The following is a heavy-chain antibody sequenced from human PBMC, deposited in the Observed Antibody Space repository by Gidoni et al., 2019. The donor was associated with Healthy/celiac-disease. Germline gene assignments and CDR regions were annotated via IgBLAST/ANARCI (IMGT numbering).Heavy chain of an antibody. CDR3: ARDFELVPAAMGYFDY. CDR2: ISSSSSYI. J-gene: IGHJ4*02. Sequence: EVQLVESGGGLVKPGGSLRLSCAASGFTFSSYSMNWVRQAPGKGLEWVSSISSSSSYIYYADSVKGRFTISRDNAKNSLYLQMNSLRAEDTAVYYCARDFELVPAAMGYFDYWGQGTLVTVSS. CDR1: GFTFSSYS. D-gene: IGHD2-2*01. V-gene: IGHV3-21*01.